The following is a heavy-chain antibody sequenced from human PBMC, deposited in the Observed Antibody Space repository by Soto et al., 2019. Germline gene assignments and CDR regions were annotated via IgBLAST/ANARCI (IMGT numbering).Heavy chain of an antibody. V-gene: IGHV1-69*01. CDR1: GGTFSSYA. CDR2: IIPIFGTV. Sequence: QVQLVQSGAEVKKPGSSVKVSCKASGGTFSSYAISWVRQAPGQGLEWMGGIIPIFGTVNYAQKFQGRVTITADESTSTAYMELSSLRSEDTAVYYCARGGWGIAAAGQRGWVDYWGQGTLVTVSS. D-gene: IGHD6-13*01. CDR3: ARGGWGIAAAGQRGWVDY. J-gene: IGHJ4*02.